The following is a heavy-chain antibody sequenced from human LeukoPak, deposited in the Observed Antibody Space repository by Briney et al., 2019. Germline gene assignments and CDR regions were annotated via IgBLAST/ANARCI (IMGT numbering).Heavy chain of an antibody. Sequence: GGSLRLSCAVSGFTVSGSHVTWVRQAPGKGLAWVSTIYNTGTTNYADSVKGRFTISRDNSKNTVYLQMNSLRAEDMAIYYCAGYGGFSKWGQGTHVTVSP. CDR1: GFTVSGSH. J-gene: IGHJ4*02. V-gene: IGHV3-53*01. CDR3: AGYGGFSK. CDR2: IYNTGTT. D-gene: IGHD4-23*01.